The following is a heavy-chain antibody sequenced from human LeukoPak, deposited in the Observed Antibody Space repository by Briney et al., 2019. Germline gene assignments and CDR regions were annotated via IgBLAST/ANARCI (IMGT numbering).Heavy chain of an antibody. D-gene: IGHD3-10*01. Sequence: SVKVSCKASGYTFTSYDINWVRQATGQGLEWMGGIIPILGTANYAQKFQGRVTITADKSTSTAYMELSSLRSEDTAVYYCARTRDYGSGSHDDYWGQGTLVTVSS. J-gene: IGHJ4*02. CDR2: IIPILGTA. V-gene: IGHV1-69*06. CDR3: ARTRDYGSGSHDDY. CDR1: GYTFTSYD.